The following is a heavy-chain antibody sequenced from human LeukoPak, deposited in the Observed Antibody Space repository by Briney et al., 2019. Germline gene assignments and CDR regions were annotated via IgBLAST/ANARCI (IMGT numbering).Heavy chain of an antibody. V-gene: IGHV3-30*02. CDR3: AKETLYCSSTSCYRRRHSMDV. CDR2: IRYDGSNK. J-gene: IGHJ6*03. CDR1: GFTFSSYG. D-gene: IGHD2-2*01. Sequence: PRGSLRLSYEPSGFTFSSYGMHWVRQAPCKGLEWVALIRYDGSNKYYADSVKGRFTISRDNSKHTLYLQMNSLRAEDTAVYYCAKETLYCSSTSCYRRRHSMDVWGKGTTVTVSS.